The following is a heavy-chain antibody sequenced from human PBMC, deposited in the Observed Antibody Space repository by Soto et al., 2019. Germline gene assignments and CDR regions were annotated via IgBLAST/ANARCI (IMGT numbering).Heavy chain of an antibody. J-gene: IGHJ4*02. D-gene: IGHD5-12*01. V-gene: IGHV3-9*01. Sequence: DVQLVESGGGLVQPGRSLRLSCAASGFTFDDYAMHWVRQAPGKGLEWVSGISWNSGSLDYADSVKGRFTVSRDNAKNSLYLQMNSLRAEDTALYYCAKVMNGYVFDFWGQGALVSVSS. CDR1: GFTFDDYA. CDR2: ISWNSGSL. CDR3: AKVMNGYVFDF.